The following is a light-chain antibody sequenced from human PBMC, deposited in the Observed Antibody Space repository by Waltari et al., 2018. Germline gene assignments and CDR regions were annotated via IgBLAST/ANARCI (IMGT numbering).Light chain of an antibody. CDR3: LQARQTPYT. V-gene: IGKV2-30*01. J-gene: IGKJ2*01. CDR2: KVS. Sequence: DVVMTQSPLSLPVTLGQPASISCRACHSLVYSDGNTYLNWFHQRPGQSPRRLIYKVSNRDSGVPDRFSGSGSGTDFTLKISRVEAEDVGIYYCLQARQTPYTFGPGTKLEIK. CDR1: HSLVYSDGNTY.